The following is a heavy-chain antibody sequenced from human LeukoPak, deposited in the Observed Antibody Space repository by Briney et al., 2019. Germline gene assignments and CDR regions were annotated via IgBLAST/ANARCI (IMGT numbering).Heavy chain of an antibody. J-gene: IGHJ4*02. CDR2: ISSSSS. V-gene: IGHV3-21*01. D-gene: IGHD2-2*01. CDR3: ARVYCSSTSCHFDY. CDR1: GFTFSSYS. Sequence: GGSLRLSCAASGFTFSSYSMNWVRQAPGKGLEWVSFISSSSSYYADSVKGRFTISRDNAKNSLYLQMNSLRAEDTAVYYCARVYCSSTSCHFDYWGQGTLVTVSS.